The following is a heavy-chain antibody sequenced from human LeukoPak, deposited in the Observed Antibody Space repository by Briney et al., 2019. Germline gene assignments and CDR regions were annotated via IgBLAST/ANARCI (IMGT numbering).Heavy chain of an antibody. D-gene: IGHD1-26*01. CDR2: ISYDGSNK. CDR1: GFTFSSYG. J-gene: IGHJ4*02. CDR3: AKFPGADPLDY. V-gene: IGHV3-30*18. Sequence: PGRSLRLSCAASGFTFSSYGMHWVRQAPGKGLEWVAVISYDGSNKYYADSVKGRFTISRDNSKNTLYLQMNSLRAEDTAVYYCAKFPGADPLDYWGQGTLVTVSS.